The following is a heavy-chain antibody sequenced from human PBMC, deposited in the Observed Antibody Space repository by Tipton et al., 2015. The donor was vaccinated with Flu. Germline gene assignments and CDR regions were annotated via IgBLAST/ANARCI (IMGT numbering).Heavy chain of an antibody. V-gene: IGHV3-43*02. CDR1: GFTFDDFA. Sequence: GAASGFTFDDFAIHWVRQAPGKGLEWVSLISGDGSTTYYADSVKGRFTISRDNSKNSLYVQMNSLRTEDTALYYCAKSLYSRSIGTDGFDIWGQGTMVTVST. D-gene: IGHD6-6*01. CDR2: ISGDGSTT. CDR3: AKSLYSRSIGTDGFDI. J-gene: IGHJ3*02.